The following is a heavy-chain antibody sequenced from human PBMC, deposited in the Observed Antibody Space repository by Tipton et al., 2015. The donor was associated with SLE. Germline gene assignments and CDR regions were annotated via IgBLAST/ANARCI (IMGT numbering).Heavy chain of an antibody. V-gene: IGHV4-38-2*01. CDR2: IFHGGST. D-gene: IGHD2-8*01. J-gene: IGHJ2*01. CDR1: GYSIGGGYY. CDR3: ASPMLSNWYFDL. Sequence: TLSLTCAVSGYSIGGGYYWGWIRQSPGKGLEWIGTIFHGGSTYNPSLKSRVTISVDTSKNQFSLKLSSVTAADTAVYYCASPMLSNWYFDLWGRGTLVTVSS.